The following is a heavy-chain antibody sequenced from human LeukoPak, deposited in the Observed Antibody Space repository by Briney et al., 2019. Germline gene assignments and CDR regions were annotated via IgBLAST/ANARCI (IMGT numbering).Heavy chain of an antibody. V-gene: IGHV4-61*02. CDR2: IYTSGST. CDR1: GGSISSGSYY. D-gene: IGHD3-22*01. Sequence: SETLSLTCTVSGGSISSGSYYWSWIRQPAGKGLEWIGRIYTSGSTNYNPSLKSRVTISVDTSKNQFSLKLSSVTAADTAVYYCARLNYYYDSSGYLYWGQGTLVTVSS. CDR3: ARLNYYYDSSGYLY. J-gene: IGHJ4*02.